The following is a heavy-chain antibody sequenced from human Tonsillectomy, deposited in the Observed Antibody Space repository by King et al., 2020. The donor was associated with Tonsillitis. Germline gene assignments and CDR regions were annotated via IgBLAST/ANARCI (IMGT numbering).Heavy chain of an antibody. CDR1: GGSISSSTYY. J-gene: IGHJ3*02. Sequence: QVQLQESGPGLVKPSQTLSLTCTVSGGSISSSTYYWSWIRQYPGKGLEWIGYIFYSGTTYYNPSLKSRITISVDTSKNQFSLKLSSVTAADTAGYYCARDPMGYCTSTSCQPNAFDIWGQGTMVTV. D-gene: IGHD2-2*01. CDR2: IFYSGTT. V-gene: IGHV4-31*03. CDR3: ARDPMGYCTSTSCQPNAFDI.